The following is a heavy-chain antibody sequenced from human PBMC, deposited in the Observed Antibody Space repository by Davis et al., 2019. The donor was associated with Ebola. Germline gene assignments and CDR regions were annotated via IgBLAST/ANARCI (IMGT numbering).Heavy chain of an antibody. D-gene: IGHD3-3*01. V-gene: IGHV3-21*01. CDR1: GFTFSSYS. J-gene: IGHJ6*03. Sequence: PGGSLRLSCAASGFTFSSYSMNWVRQAPGKGLEWVSSISSSSSYIYYADSVKGRFTISRDNAKNSLYLQVNSLRAEDTAVYYCARDDYDFWSGGQGYYYMDVWGKGTTVTVSS. CDR2: ISSSSSYI. CDR3: ARDDYDFWSGGQGYYYMDV.